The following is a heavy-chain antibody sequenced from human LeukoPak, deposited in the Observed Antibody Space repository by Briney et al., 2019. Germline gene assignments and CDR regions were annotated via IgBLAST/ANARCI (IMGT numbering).Heavy chain of an antibody. D-gene: IGHD6-13*01. CDR2: INAGNGNT. CDR1: GYTFTSYA. V-gene: IGHV1-3*01. J-gene: IGHJ4*02. CDR3: ARAALQQLARGFDY. Sequence: ASVKVSCKASGYTFTSYAMHWVRQAPGQRLEWMGWINAGNGNTKYSQKLQGRVTITRDTSASTAYMELSSLRSEDTAVYYCARAALQQLARGFDYWGQGTLVTVSS.